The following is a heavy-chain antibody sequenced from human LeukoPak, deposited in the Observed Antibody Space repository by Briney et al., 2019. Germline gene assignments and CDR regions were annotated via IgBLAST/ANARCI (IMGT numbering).Heavy chain of an antibody. CDR2: INAGNGNT. D-gene: IGHD2-15*01. CDR1: GYTFTSYA. CDR3: ARDRAPYCSGGSCYWDDY. J-gene: IGHJ4*02. V-gene: IGHV1-3*01. Sequence: ASVKGSCKASGYTFTSYAMHWVRQAPGQRLEWMGWINAGNGNTKYSQKFQGRVTITRDTSASTAYMELSSLRSEDTAVYYCARDRAPYCSGGSCYWDDYWGQGTLVTVSS.